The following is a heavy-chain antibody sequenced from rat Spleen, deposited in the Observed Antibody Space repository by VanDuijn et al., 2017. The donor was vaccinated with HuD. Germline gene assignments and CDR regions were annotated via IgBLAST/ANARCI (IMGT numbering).Heavy chain of an antibody. CDR1: GHSITNGYR. D-gene: IGHD1-4*01. V-gene: IGHV3-3*01. CDR3: ARDENGYLYLWFAY. Sequence: EVQLQESGPGLVKPSQSLSLTCSVTGHSITNGYRWNWIRKFPGNKLEWMGYINSAGSTLYNPSLKSRISITRDTSKNQFFLQGNSVTTDDTATYYCARDENGYLYLWFAYWGQGTLVTVSS. CDR2: INSAGST. J-gene: IGHJ3*01.